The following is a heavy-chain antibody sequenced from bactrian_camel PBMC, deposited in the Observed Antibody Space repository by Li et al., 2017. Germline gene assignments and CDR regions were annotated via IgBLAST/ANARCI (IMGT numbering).Heavy chain of an antibody. CDR2: IGRSGNT. CDR1: GYTASNVFTNVC. V-gene: IGHV3S53*01. J-gene: IGHJ6*01. CDR3: AAKDCSLCIGVYCYSLRRGDFGY. Sequence: HVQLVESGGGSVQAGGSLRLSCAASGYTASNVFTNVCMAWFRQAPGKEREEVAAIGRSGNTKYADSVKGRFTISKDNAKNTLTLQMNSLKPEDTAMYYCAAKDCSLCIGVYCYSLRRGDFGYWGQGTQVTVS. D-gene: IGHD3*01.